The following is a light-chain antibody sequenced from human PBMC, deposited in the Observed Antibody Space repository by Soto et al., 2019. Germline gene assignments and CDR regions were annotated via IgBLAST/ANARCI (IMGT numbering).Light chain of an antibody. Sequence: EVVMTQSPATLSVSPGDRATLSCRASQNVNTNLAWYQQQPGQAPRLLIFGASTWATGIPARFSGSGSGTEFTLTISSLQPEDFAVYYCKQYNNWPLTFGGGTKVEIK. CDR1: QNVNTN. CDR3: KQYNNWPLT. J-gene: IGKJ4*01. V-gene: IGKV3-15*01. CDR2: GAS.